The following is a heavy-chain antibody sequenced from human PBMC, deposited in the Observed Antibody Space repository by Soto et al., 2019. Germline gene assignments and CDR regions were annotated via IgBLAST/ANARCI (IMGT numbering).Heavy chain of an antibody. D-gene: IGHD3-3*01. CDR2: INPDNGNT. CDR3: ARDQGITTLGVYSMYYYGMDV. Sequence: QVQLVQSGAEVKKPGASVKVSCKASGYTFTRSGISWVRQAPGQGLEWLGWINPDNGNTNYAQHLQGRVSLTTDTSTRPAYMDLRSLRSDDTAVYYCARDQGITTLGVYSMYYYGMDVWGQGTTVTVSS. V-gene: IGHV1-18*01. J-gene: IGHJ6*02. CDR1: GYTFTRSG.